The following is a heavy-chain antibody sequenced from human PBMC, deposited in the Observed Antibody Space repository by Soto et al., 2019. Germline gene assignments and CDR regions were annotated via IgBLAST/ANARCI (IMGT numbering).Heavy chain of an antibody. V-gene: IGHV3-48*01. Sequence: EVQLVESGGGLVQPGGSLRLSCAASGFTFSSYSMNWVRQAPGKGLEWVSYISSSSSTIYYADSVKGRFTISRDNAKNSLYLQMNSLRAEDTAVYYCARDGYGGLLDYWGQATLVTVSS. D-gene: IGHD4-17*01. CDR2: ISSSSSTI. CDR3: ARDGYGGLLDY. CDR1: GFTFSSYS. J-gene: IGHJ4*02.